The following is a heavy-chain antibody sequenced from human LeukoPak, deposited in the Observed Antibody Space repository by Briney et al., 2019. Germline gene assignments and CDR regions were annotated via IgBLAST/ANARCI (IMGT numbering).Heavy chain of an antibody. CDR1: GESLNSYY. D-gene: IGHD2-15*01. CDR2: IYGSGTT. CDR3: ARGAWATRLGS. Sequence: SSETLSLTCAVYGESLNSYYWSWVRQPPGEGLEWIGEIYGSGTTEYNPSLKSRVTISMVPSKQQFSLSLSSVTAADTAVYYCARGAWATRLGSWGLGTPVIVSS. J-gene: IGHJ4*02. V-gene: IGHV4-34*01.